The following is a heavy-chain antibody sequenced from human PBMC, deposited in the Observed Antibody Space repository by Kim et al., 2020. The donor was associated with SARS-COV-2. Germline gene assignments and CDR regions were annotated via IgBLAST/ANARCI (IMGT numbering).Heavy chain of an antibody. J-gene: IGHJ6*02. D-gene: IGHD1-26*01. Sequence: SETLSLTCIVSSGSISSGGHYWSWIRQHPGKCLEWIGYIYHTGSTYYNPSLKSRVTISIDTSKNQFSLKLDSVTAADTAVYYCAKTFGATGGMDVWGQGTKVTVSS. V-gene: IGHV4-31*03. CDR1: SGSISSGGHY. CDR2: IYHTGST. CDR3: AKTFGATGGMDV.